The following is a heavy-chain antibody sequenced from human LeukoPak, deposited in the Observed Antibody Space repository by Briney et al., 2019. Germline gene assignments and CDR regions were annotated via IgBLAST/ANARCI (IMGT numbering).Heavy chain of an antibody. V-gene: IGHV4-34*01. CDR3: ARRTVTSMGY. CDR2: INHSGST. D-gene: IGHD4-11*01. Sequence: SQTLSLTCTVYGGSFSGYYWSWIRQPPGKGLEWIGEINHSGSTNYNPSLKSRVTISVDTSKNQFSLKLSSVTAADTAVYYCARRTVTSMGYWGQGTLVTVSS. CDR1: GGSFSGYY. J-gene: IGHJ4*02.